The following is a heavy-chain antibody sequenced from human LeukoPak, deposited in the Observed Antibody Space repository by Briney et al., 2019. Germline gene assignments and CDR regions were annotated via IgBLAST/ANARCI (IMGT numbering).Heavy chain of an antibody. D-gene: IGHD5-12*01. CDR2: IYSGGTT. J-gene: IGHJ4*02. CDR1: GLTVSSNY. V-gene: IGHV3-53*01. CDR3: ARVPHPYSGYDAGGPGDY. Sequence: GGSLRLSCAASGLTVSSNYLTWVRQAPGKGLEWVSSIYSGGTTHYADSVKGRFTISRDHSKSTVYLQMNSLRAEDTAVYYCARVPHPYSGYDAGGPGDYWGQGTLVTVSS.